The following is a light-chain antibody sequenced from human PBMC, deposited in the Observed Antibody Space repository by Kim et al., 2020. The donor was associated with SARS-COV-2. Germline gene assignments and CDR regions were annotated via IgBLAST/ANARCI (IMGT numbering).Light chain of an antibody. Sequence: VALGQTARITCGGNNIGSKNVHWYQQKPGQAPVLVIYRDSNRPSGIPERFSGSNSGNTATLTISRAQAGDEADYYCQVWDSSTGVFGGGTQLTVL. CDR1: NIGSKN. CDR2: RDS. V-gene: IGLV3-9*01. CDR3: QVWDSSTGV. J-gene: IGLJ3*02.